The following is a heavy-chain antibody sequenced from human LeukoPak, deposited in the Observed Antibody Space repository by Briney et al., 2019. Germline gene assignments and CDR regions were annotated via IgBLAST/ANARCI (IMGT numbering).Heavy chain of an antibody. D-gene: IGHD3-22*01. CDR3: AGRRDSSGSYGF. V-gene: IGHV5-51*01. CDR2: IFPDDSDT. CDR1: GFSFTNYW. Sequence: GESLKISCKGSGFSFTNYWIGWVRQMPGKGLEWMGIIFPDDSDTRYSPSFQGQVTISADKSISTACLQWSSLKASDTAMYYCAGRRDSSGSYGFWGQGTLVTVSS. J-gene: IGHJ4*02.